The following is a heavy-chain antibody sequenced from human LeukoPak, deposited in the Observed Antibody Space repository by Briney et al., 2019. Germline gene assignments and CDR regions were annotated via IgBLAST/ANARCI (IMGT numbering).Heavy chain of an antibody. J-gene: IGHJ4*02. Sequence: SETLSLTCAVYSGSFSGYYWSWIRQPPGKGLEWIGEINHSGSTNYNPSLKSRVTISVDTSKNQFSLKLSSVTAADTAVYYCAGARYSSGNDGFDYWGQGTLVTVSS. CDR2: INHSGST. CDR1: SGSFSGYY. D-gene: IGHD6-19*01. V-gene: IGHV4-34*01. CDR3: AGARYSSGNDGFDY.